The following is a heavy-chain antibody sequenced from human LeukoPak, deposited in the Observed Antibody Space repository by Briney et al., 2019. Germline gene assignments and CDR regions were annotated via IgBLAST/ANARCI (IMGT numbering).Heavy chain of an antibody. Sequence: PGGSLRLSCAASEFTFSTYAMNWVRQAPGKGLEWVSYISTSRSAIYYANSVKGRFTISRDNSKNTLNLQMNNLRAEDTAIYYCAPDPNKWLRNYWGQGTLVTVSS. J-gene: IGHJ4*02. CDR3: APDPNKWLRNY. D-gene: IGHD5-12*01. CDR2: ISTSRSAI. CDR1: EFTFSTYA. V-gene: IGHV3-48*01.